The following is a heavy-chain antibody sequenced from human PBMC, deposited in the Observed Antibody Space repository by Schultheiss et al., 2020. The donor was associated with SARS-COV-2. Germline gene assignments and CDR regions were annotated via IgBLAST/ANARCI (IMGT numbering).Heavy chain of an antibody. CDR1: GFTFSNYS. V-gene: IGHV3-21*01. Sequence: GGSLRLSCAASGFTFSNYSMNWVRQAPGKGLEWVSFISSSSSYIYYADSVKGRFTISRDNAKNSLYLQMNSLRAEDTAVYYCARAVRVPAATYYYYYYMDVWGKGTTVTVSS. J-gene: IGHJ6*03. CDR2: ISSSSSYI. CDR3: ARAVRVPAATYYYYYYMDV. D-gene: IGHD2-2*01.